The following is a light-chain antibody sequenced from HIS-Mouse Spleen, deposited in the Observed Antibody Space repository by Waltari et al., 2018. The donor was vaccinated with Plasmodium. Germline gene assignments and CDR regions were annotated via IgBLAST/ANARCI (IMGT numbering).Light chain of an antibody. CDR2: EDS. CDR3: YSTDSSGNHRV. V-gene: IGLV3-10*01. Sequence: SYELTQPPSVSVSPGQTARITCSGDALPKKYAYWYQQESGQAPVLVIYEDSKRPSGSTERFSGSSSGTMATLTISGAQVEDEADYYCYSTDSSGNHRVFGGGTKLTVL. J-gene: IGLJ3*02. CDR1: ALPKKY.